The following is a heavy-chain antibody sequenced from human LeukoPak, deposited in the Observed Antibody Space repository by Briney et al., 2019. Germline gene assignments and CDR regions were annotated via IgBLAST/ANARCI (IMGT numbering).Heavy chain of an antibody. V-gene: IGHV1-18*04. J-gene: IGHJ3*02. CDR1: GYTFTTNG. CDR3: ARLRGGIYSSRDAFDI. D-gene: IGHD2-2*01. CDR2: ISPYDGDT. Sequence: GASVKVSCKASGYTFTTNGVSWVRQAPRQGLEWLAWISPYDGDTNYTPGLQGRVTLSTDTSTSTAYMELTSLRSDDTAVYYCARLRGGIYSSRDAFDIWGQGTMVTVSS.